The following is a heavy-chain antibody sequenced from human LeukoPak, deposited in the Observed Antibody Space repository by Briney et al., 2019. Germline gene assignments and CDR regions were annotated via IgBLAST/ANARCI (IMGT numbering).Heavy chain of an antibody. CDR3: ARLYYDSSGYPSPFDY. CDR1: GFTFSSYS. CDR2: ISSSSNYI. J-gene: IGHJ4*02. V-gene: IGHV3-21*01. D-gene: IGHD3-22*01. Sequence: GGSLRLSCAASGFTFSSYSMNWVRQAPGKGLEWVSSISSSSNYIYYADSVKGRFTIPRDNAKNSLYLQMNSLRAEDTAVYYCARLYYDSSGYPSPFDYWGQGTLVTVSS.